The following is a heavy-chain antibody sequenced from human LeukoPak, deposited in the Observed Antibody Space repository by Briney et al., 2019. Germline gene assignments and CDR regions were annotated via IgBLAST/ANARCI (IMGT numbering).Heavy chain of an antibody. Sequence: PSETLSLTCTVSGGSISTSNYYWGWIRQPPGKGLEWIGSIYHSGSTYYNPSLKSRVTISVDTSKNQFSLKLSSVTAADTAVYYCARGHSSGPISFLGYWGQGTLVTVSS. D-gene: IGHD3-22*01. CDR1: GGSISTSNYY. CDR2: IYHSGST. CDR3: ARGHSSGPISFLGY. V-gene: IGHV4-39*07. J-gene: IGHJ4*02.